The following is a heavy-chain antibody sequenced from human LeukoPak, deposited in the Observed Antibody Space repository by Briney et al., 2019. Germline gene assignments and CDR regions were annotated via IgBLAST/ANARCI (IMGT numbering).Heavy chain of an antibody. CDR2: ITSSGSTI. D-gene: IGHD3-10*01. V-gene: IGHV3-48*03. J-gene: IGHJ6*03. CDR1: GFTFSSYE. CDR3: ARVLGGSGSYSLLGYYYYMDV. Sequence: PGGSLRLSCAASGFTFSSYEMNWVRKAPGKGLEWVSYITSSGSTIYYADSVKGRFTISRDNAKNSRYLQMNSLRAEDTAVYYCARVLGGSGSYSLLGYYYYMDVWGKGTTVTVSS.